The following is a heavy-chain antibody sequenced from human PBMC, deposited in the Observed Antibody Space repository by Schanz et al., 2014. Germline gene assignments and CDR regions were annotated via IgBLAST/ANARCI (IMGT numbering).Heavy chain of an antibody. J-gene: IGHJ3*02. CDR1: GFNFGSHG. CDR3: AKGRFGELSAFDI. D-gene: IGHD3-10*01. Sequence: QVQLVASGGGVVQPGRSLRLSCAASGFNFGSHGMHWVRQAPGKGLEWVAVISYDGSFKNYADSVTGRFTISRDNAKNTLYLQMNSLRAEDTAVYYCAKGRFGELSAFDIWGQGTRVTVSS. V-gene: IGHV3-33*03. CDR2: ISYDGSFK.